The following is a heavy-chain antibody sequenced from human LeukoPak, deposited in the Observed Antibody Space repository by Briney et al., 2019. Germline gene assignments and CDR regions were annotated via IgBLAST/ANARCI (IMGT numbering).Heavy chain of an antibody. D-gene: IGHD3-16*01. CDR3: ATSDQIIMMDAFDI. CDR2: ITWDAAKI. J-gene: IGHJ3*02. V-gene: IGHV3-20*04. Sequence: GGSLRLSCAASGFTFEHYGMSWVRQAPGKGLEWVSGITWDAAKIGYADSVKGRFTISRDNAKKSLYVQMHSLRAEDTALYYCATSDQIIMMDAFDIWGQGTMVIVSS. CDR1: GFTFEHYG.